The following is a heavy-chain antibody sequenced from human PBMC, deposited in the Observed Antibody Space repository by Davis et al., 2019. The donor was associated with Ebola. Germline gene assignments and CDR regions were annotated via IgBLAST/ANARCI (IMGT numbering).Heavy chain of an antibody. J-gene: IGHJ3*02. D-gene: IGHD3-3*01. CDR2: VNSDGSST. CDR1: GFTFSSYW. V-gene: IGHV3-74*01. CDR3: ARAIFGVVIIPDAFDI. Sequence: GESLKISCAASGFTFSSYWMHWVRQAPGKGLVWVSRVNSDGSSTSYADSVKGRFTISRDNAKNTLYLQMNSLRAEDTAVYYCARAIFGVVIIPDAFDIWGQGTMVTVSS.